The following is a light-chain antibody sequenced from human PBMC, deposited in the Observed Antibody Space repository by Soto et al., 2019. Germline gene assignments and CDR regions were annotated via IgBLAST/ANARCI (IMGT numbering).Light chain of an antibody. CDR1: QSVSSSY. CDR2: CAS. Sequence: IVLTQSLGTLSLSPGERATLPCRARQSVSSSYLAWYQQKPGQSPRLLIYCASSRATGVPARFSGSGSGTDFTRAISSLEPEDFAVYYCHQRNDWRRVTCGQGTRLEI. V-gene: IGKV3D-20*02. J-gene: IGKJ5*01. CDR3: HQRNDWRRVT.